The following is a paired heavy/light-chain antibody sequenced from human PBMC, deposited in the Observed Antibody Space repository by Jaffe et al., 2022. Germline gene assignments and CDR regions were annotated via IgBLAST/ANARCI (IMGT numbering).Light chain of an antibody. J-gene: IGLJ1*01. Sequence: QSVLTQPPSVSAAPGQKVTISCSGSSSNIGNNYVSWYQQLPGTAPKLLIYDNNKRPSGIPDRFSGSKSGTSATLGITGLQTGDEADYYCGTWDSSLSAGHVFGTGTKVTVL. CDR2: DNN. CDR3: GTWDSSLSAGHV. CDR1: SSNIGNNY. V-gene: IGLV1-51*01.
Heavy chain of an antibody. CDR1: GFSLSNARMG. CDR2: IFSNDEK. CDR3: ARITFDYDFWSGYYHRRVNWFDP. J-gene: IGHJ5*02. D-gene: IGHD3-3*01. Sequence: QVTLKESGPVLVKPTETLTLTCTVSGFSLSNARMGVSWIRQPPGKALEWLAHIFSNDEKSYSTSLKSRLTISKDTSKSQVVLTMTNMDPVDTATYYCARITFDYDFWSGYYHRRVNWFDPWGQGTLVTVSS. V-gene: IGHV2-26*01.